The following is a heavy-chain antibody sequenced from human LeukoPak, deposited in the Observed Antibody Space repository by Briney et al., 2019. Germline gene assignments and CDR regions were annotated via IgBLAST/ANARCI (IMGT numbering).Heavy chain of an antibody. V-gene: IGHV1-69*13. J-gene: IGHJ6*03. Sequence: SVKVSCKASGGTFSSYAISWVRQAPGQGLEWMGGIIPIFGTANYAQKFQGRVTITADESTSTAYMELSSLRSEDTAVYYCATGDLSDYYYYMDVWGKGTTVTVSS. CDR1: GGTFSSYA. CDR3: ATGDLSDYYYYMDV. CDR2: IIPIFGTA. D-gene: IGHD7-27*01.